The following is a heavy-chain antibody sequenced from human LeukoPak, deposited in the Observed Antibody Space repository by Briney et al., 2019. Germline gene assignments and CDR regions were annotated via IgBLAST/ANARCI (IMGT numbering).Heavy chain of an antibody. J-gene: IGHJ6*02. D-gene: IGHD3-10*01. CDR3: ASHRGGAANYYYSGMAV. CDR1: GFTFSSYW. CDR2: IYSGGGT. Sequence: GGSLRLSCTASGFTFSSYWMSWVRHAPGKGLEWVSVIYSGGGTYYADSVNGRFHISRDTSTNTLYLQMNSLRAEDTAVYYCASHRGGAANYYYSGMAVWGQGPTVTVSS. V-gene: IGHV3-66*04.